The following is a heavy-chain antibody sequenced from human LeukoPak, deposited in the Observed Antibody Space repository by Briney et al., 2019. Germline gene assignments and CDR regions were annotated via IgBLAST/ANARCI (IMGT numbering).Heavy chain of an antibody. CDR1: GFTFGSYW. J-gene: IGHJ4*02. Sequence: PGGSLRLSCAASGFTFGSYWMSWVRQAPGKGLEWVANIKQDGSEKYYVDSVKGRFTISRDNAKNSLYLQMNSLRAEDTAVYYCARGIRYFDWLVFTYYFDYWGQGTLVTVSS. V-gene: IGHV3-7*01. CDR3: ARGIRYFDWLVFTYYFDY. CDR2: IKQDGSEK. D-gene: IGHD3-9*01.